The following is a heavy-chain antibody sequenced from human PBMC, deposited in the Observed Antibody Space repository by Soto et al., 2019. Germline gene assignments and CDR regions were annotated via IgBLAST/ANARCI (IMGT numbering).Heavy chain of an antibody. CDR2: IYYSGST. D-gene: IGHD3-22*01. V-gene: IGHV4-30-4*01. CDR1: VGSISSGDYY. J-gene: IGHJ4*02. CDR3: ARAGHNYYDSSGYPYYFDY. Sequence: SETLSLTCTVSVGSISSGDYYWSWIRQPPGKGLEWIGYIYYSGSTYYNPSLKSRVTISVDTSKNQFSPKLSSVTAADTAVYYCARAGHNYYDSSGYPYYFDYWGQGNLVTVSS.